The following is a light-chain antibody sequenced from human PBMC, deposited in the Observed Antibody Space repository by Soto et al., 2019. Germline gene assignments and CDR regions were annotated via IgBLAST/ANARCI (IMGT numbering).Light chain of an antibody. CDR1: QTISSY. CDR2: AAS. V-gene: IGKV1-9*01. J-gene: IGKJ1*01. CDR3: QQLNSYPRT. Sequence: IQLTQSPSSLSASVGDRVTITCRASQTISSYLPWYQQKPGKAPKLLIYAASTLQSGVPSRFSGSGSGTDFTLTISSLQPEDFATYYCQQLNSYPRTFGQGTKVEIK.